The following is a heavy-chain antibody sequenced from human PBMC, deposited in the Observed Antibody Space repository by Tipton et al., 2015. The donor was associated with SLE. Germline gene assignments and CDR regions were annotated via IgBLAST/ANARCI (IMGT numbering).Heavy chain of an antibody. CDR3: ARTEVGGYSHDAFDL. J-gene: IGHJ3*01. CDR2: IFTIGTT. CDR1: GGSIRSGSYY. Sequence: LRLSCTVSGGSIRSGSYYWTWIRQPAGTGLEWIGRIFTIGTTSYNPSLKSRVTISLDTSKNQFSLKLSSVTAADTAVYYCARTEVGGYSHDAFDLWGHGTMVTVSS. D-gene: IGHD6-25*01. V-gene: IGHV4-61*02.